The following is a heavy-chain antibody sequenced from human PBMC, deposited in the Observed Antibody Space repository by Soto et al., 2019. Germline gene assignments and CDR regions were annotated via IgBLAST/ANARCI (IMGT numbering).Heavy chain of an antibody. J-gene: IGHJ6*02. Sequence: ASVKVSCKASGYTFTSYGISWVRQAPGQGLEWMGWISAYNGKTNYAQKLQGRVTMTTDTSTSKAYMELRSLRSDDTAVYYCARFEGGGSSAIRYYYYGMDVWGQGTTVTVSS. CDR2: ISAYNGKT. V-gene: IGHV1-18*04. D-gene: IGHD2-15*01. CDR3: ARFEGGGSSAIRYYYYGMDV. CDR1: GYTFTSYG.